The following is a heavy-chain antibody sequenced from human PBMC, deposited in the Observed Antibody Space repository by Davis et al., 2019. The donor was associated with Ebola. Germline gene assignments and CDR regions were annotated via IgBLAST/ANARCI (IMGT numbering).Heavy chain of an antibody. CDR1: GGTFSSYA. CDR2: ISAYNGNT. J-gene: IGHJ6*02. CDR3: AHGYLSSSTSLGGYYYYGMDV. V-gene: IGHV1-18*01. D-gene: IGHD2-2*01. Sequence: ASVKVSCKASGGTFSSYAISWVRQAPGQGLEWMGWISAYNGNTNYAQKLQGRVTMTTDTSTSTAYMELRSLRSDDTAVYYCAHGYLSSSTSLGGYYYYGMDVWGQGTTVTVSS.